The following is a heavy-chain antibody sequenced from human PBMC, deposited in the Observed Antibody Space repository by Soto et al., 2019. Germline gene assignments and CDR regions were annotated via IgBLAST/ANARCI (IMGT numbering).Heavy chain of an antibody. Sequence: QVQLLQSGGEVKKPGASVKVSCKASGYTFTNYGISWVRQAPGQGLEWMGWINVYNGNTKYAHKVQGRVTMTTDTSTRPAYIELRSLRSDDTAVYYCARGVGSGSYYNQYHWFDPWGQGTLVTVSS. CDR1: GYTFTNYG. V-gene: IGHV1-18*01. J-gene: IGHJ5*02. CDR3: ARGVGSGSYYNQYHWFDP. CDR2: INVYNGNT. D-gene: IGHD3-10*01.